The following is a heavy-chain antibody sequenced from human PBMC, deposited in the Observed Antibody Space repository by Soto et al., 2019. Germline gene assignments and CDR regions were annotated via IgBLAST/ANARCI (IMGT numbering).Heavy chain of an antibody. Sequence: SVKVSCKASGGTFSSYAISWVRQAPGQGLEWMGGIIPIFGTANYAQKFQGRVTITADESTSTAYMELSSLRSEDTAVYYCARTPVGATYYYYGMDVWGQGTTVTVSS. V-gene: IGHV1-69*13. CDR2: IIPIFGTA. CDR1: GGTFSSYA. J-gene: IGHJ6*02. D-gene: IGHD1-26*01. CDR3: ARTPVGATYYYYGMDV.